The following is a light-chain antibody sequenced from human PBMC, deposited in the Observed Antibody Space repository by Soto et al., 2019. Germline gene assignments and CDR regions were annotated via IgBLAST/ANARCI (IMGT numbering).Light chain of an antibody. CDR3: QVWLAGSDPLV. CDR2: DDT. CDR1: NTGSRN. V-gene: IGLV3-21*02. Sequence: SYELTQPPSVSVAPGQTASITCGGDNTGSRNVHWYQQKPGQAPVLVFYDDTNRPSGSPERLFGSKSGNTATLTISRVEVGDEADYHCQVWLAGSDPLVFGGGTKVTVL. J-gene: IGLJ3*02.